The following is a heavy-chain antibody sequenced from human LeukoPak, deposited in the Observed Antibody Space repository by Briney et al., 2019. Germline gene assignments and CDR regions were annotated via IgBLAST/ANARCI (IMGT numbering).Heavy chain of an antibody. CDR2: IRYDGSNK. J-gene: IGHJ4*02. CDR3: AKEVYYDFWSGYRHPFDY. V-gene: IGHV3-30*02. CDR1: GFTFSSYG. Sequence: GGSLRLSCAASGFTFSSYGMHWVRQAPGKGLEWVAFIRYDGSNKYYADSVKGRFTISRDNSKNTLYLQMNSLRAEDTAVYYCAKEVYYDFWSGYRHPFDYWGQGTLVTVSS. D-gene: IGHD3-3*01.